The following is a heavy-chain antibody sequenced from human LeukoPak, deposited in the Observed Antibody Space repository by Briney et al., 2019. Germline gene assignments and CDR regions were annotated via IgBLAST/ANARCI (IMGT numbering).Heavy chain of an antibody. Sequence: GRSLRLSCAASGFIFSSYSMNWVRQAPGKGLEWVSSISSRSSYIYYADSVKGRFTISRDNAKNSLSLQMNSLRAEDTAVYYCARGSGTTMPTDYWGQGTLVTVSS. CDR3: ARGSGTTMPTDY. CDR1: GFIFSSYS. D-gene: IGHD2-2*01. J-gene: IGHJ4*02. V-gene: IGHV3-21*01. CDR2: ISSRSSYI.